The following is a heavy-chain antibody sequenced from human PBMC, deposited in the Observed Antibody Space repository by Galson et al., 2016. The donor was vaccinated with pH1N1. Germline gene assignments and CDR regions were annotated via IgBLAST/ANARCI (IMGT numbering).Heavy chain of an antibody. Sequence: SVKVSCKASGYSVTRYYMHWVRQAPGQGLEWMGIIDPSDGTTTYSQKFQGRITMTRDTPTNSVYMELSSLTSDDTAVYYCAKDQGRYSSGRCFDYWGQGTLVTVSS. CDR3: AKDQGRYSSGRCFDY. CDR2: IDPSDGTT. J-gene: IGHJ4*02. CDR1: GYSVTRYY. D-gene: IGHD6-19*01. V-gene: IGHV1-46*01.